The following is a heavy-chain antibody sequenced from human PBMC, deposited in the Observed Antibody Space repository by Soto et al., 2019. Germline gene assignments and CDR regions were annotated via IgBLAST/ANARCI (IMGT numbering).Heavy chain of an antibody. D-gene: IGHD6-19*01. CDR2: INPNSGGT. J-gene: IGHJ6*02. CDR3: ARDYGALSSGWYGPQGYYYYGMDV. Sequence: ASVKVSCKASGYTFTGYHMHWVRQAPGQGLEWMGWINPNSGGTNYAQKFQGRVTMTRDTSISTAYMELSRLRSDDTAVYYCARDYGALSSGWYGPQGYYYYGMDVWGQGTTVTVSS. V-gene: IGHV1-2*02. CDR1: GYTFTGYH.